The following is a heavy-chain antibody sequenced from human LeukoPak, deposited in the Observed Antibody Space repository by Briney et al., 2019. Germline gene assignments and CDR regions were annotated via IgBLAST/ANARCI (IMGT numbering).Heavy chain of an antibody. V-gene: IGHV3-23*01. D-gene: IGHD1/OR15-1a*01. J-gene: IGHJ4*02. CDR2: ISGSGGST. Sequence: GGSLRLSCAASGFTFSSYAMSWVRQAPGKGLEWVSAISGSGGSTYYADSVKGRFTISRDNSKNTLYLQMNSLRAEDTAVYYCSAFLWLTGTSFDYWGQGTLVTVSS. CDR3: SAFLWLTGTSFDY. CDR1: GFTFSSYA.